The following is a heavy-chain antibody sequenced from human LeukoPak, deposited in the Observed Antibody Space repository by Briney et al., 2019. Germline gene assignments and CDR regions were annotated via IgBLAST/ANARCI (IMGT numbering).Heavy chain of an antibody. CDR2: ISGSSSGGST. CDR3: AKLLAVTNSYYFNY. D-gene: IGHD6-19*01. V-gene: IGHV3-23*01. Sequence: GGPLSLLCAASVFPYSSYAMSWVRQAPGKGLEWVSNISGSSSGGSTYYADSVKGRFTISRDNSKNTLYLQMNSLRAEDTAVYYCAKLLAVTNSYYFNYWGQGTLVTVSS. CDR1: VFPYSSYA. J-gene: IGHJ4*02.